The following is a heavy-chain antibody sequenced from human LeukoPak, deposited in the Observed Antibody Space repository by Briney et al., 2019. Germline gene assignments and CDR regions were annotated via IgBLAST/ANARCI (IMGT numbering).Heavy chain of an antibody. D-gene: IGHD7-27*01. CDR2: IYYSGST. Sequence: PSETLSLTCTVSGDSINSSDYYWAWIRQPPGEGLEWIGTIYYSGSTYYKSSLKSRLTISVDSSKNPFSLKMISVAAADTGVYYCARHGNWDPFDYWGQGALVTVSS. J-gene: IGHJ4*02. V-gene: IGHV4-39*01. CDR3: ARHGNWDPFDY. CDR1: GDSINSSDYY.